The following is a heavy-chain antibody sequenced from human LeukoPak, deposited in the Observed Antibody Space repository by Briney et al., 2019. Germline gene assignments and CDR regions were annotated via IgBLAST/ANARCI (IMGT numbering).Heavy chain of an antibody. J-gene: IGHJ5*02. CDR2: IYNSGNT. Sequence: SETLSLTCAVSGGSISSGDYSWSWIRQPPGEGLEWNGFIYNSGNTYYNPSLKSRVTLSVDTSKNQFSLNLSSVTAADTAVYYCARDLIAAAVWFDPWGQGTLVTVSS. CDR3: ARDLIAAAVWFDP. V-gene: IGHV4-30-4*07. CDR1: GGSISSGDYS. D-gene: IGHD6-13*01.